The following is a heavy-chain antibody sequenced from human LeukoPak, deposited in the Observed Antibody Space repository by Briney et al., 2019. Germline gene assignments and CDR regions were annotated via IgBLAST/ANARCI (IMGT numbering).Heavy chain of an antibody. CDR2: IQPSGNT. J-gene: IGHJ3*02. Sequence: SETLSLTCTASSGSTKNDSYYWSCIRQPAGKGLEWIGRIQPSGNTMYNPSLESRVTISIGTSKKEFPLSLSSVTAADTAVYYCASHYSEWGIDAFDIWGQGTVVTVSS. CDR1: SGSTKNDSYY. D-gene: IGHD3-10*01. V-gene: IGHV4-61*02. CDR3: ASHYSEWGIDAFDI.